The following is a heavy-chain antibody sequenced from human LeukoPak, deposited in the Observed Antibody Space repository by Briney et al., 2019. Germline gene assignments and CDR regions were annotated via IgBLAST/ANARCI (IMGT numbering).Heavy chain of an antibody. J-gene: IGHJ6*02. CDR2: IYTSGST. Sequence: SETLSLTCTVSGGSISSGSYYWSWIRQPAGKGLEWIGRIYTSGSTTYNPSLKSRVTISVDTSKNQFSLKLSSVTAADTAVYYCASSGPYSSSWYNYYYGMDVWGQGTTVTVSS. D-gene: IGHD6-13*01. CDR3: ASSGPYSSSWYNYYYGMDV. V-gene: IGHV4-61*02. CDR1: GGSISSGSYY.